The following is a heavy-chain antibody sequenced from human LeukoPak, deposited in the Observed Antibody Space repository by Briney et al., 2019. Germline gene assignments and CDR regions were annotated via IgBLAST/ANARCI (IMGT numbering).Heavy chain of an antibody. D-gene: IGHD2-2*01. CDR1: GGSLSGYY. CDR3: ARGFCSSTSCRFDY. CDR2: INHSGST. J-gene: IGHJ4*02. V-gene: IGHV4-34*01. Sequence: SETLSLTCAVYGGSLSGYYWSWIRQPPGKGLEWIGEINHSGSTNYNPSLKSRVTISVDTSKNQFSLKLSSVTAADTAVYYCARGFCSSTSCRFDYWGQGTLVTVSS.